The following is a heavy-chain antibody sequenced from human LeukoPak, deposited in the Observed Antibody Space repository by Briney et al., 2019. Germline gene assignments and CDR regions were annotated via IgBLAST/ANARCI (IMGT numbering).Heavy chain of an antibody. V-gene: IGHV3-48*01. CDR3: ATVEGVHYDILTGYGLDY. CDR2: ISSSSSTI. CDR1: GFTFSTYS. J-gene: IGHJ4*02. D-gene: IGHD3-9*01. Sequence: GGSLRLSCAASGFTFSTYSMNWVRQAPGKGLEWVSYISSSSSTIYYADSVKGRFTMSRDNAKSTLYLQMNSLRAEDTSVYYCATVEGVHYDILTGYGLDYWGQGTLVTVSS.